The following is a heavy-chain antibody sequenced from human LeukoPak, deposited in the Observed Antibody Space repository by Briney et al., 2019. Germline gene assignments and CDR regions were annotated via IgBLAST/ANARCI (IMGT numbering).Heavy chain of an antibody. D-gene: IGHD3-10*01. V-gene: IGHV3-21*01. CDR1: GFTFRTSG. Sequence: GGTLRLSCAASGFTFRTSGMSWVRQAPGKGLEWVSSISSSSIYKYFADSVKGRFTISRDNAKNSLYLQVNSLRAEDTAVYYCARDGITMRILEYWGQGTLVTVSS. CDR2: ISSSSIYK. CDR3: ARDGITMRILEY. J-gene: IGHJ4*02.